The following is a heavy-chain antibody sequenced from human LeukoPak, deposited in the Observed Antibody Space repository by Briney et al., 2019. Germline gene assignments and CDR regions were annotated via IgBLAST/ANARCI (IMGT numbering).Heavy chain of an antibody. CDR3: ARDTLRITMVRGVSPPGY. D-gene: IGHD3-10*01. V-gene: IGHV1-18*01. J-gene: IGHJ4*02. CDR1: GYTFTSYG. CDR2: ISAYNGNT. Sequence: VASVKVSCKASGYTFTSYGISWVRQAPGQGLEWMGWISAYNGNTNYAQKLQGRVTMTTDTSTGTAYMELRSLRSDDTAVYYCARDTLRITMVRGVSPPGYWGQGTLVTVSS.